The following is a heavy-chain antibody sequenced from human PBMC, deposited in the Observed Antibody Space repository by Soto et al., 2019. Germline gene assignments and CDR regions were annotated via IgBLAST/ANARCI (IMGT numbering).Heavy chain of an antibody. J-gene: IGHJ6*02. CDR1: GYSFTSYG. CDR2: SRAYNGNT. D-gene: IGHD2-15*01. Sequence: ASVKVSCKASGYSFTSYGISWVRQAPGQGLEWMGWSRAYNGNTNYAQKLQGRVTMTTDKSTSTAYMELRSLRSDDTAVYYCASHCSGGSCYYYYGLDVWGQGTTVPVSS. CDR3: ASHCSGGSCYYYYGLDV. V-gene: IGHV1-18*01.